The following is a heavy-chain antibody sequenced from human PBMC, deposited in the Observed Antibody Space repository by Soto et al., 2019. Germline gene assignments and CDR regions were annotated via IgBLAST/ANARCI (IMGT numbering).Heavy chain of an antibody. Sequence: GGSLRLSCAASGFTFSSYSMNWVRQAPGKGLEWVSYISSSSSTIYYADSVKGRFTISRDNAKNSLYLQMNSLRDEDTAVYYCARADVSGYGYYYMDVWGKGTTVTVSS. J-gene: IGHJ6*03. CDR1: GFTFSSYS. CDR3: ARADVSGYGYYYMDV. D-gene: IGHD3-3*01. V-gene: IGHV3-48*02. CDR2: ISSSSSTI.